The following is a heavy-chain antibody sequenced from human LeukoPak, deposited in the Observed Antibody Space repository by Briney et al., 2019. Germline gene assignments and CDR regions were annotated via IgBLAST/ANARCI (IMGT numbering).Heavy chain of an antibody. CDR1: GGSISSYY. V-gene: IGHV4-59*01. CDR2: IYYSGST. D-gene: IGHD2-2*01. J-gene: IGHJ5*02. Sequence: SETLSLTCTVSGGSISSYYWSWIRQPPGKGLEWIGYIYYSGSTNYNPSLKSRVTISVDTSKNQFSLKLSSVTAADTAVYYCAREGVYCSSTSCYPLNWFDPWGQGTLVTVSS. CDR3: AREGVYCSSTSCYPLNWFDP.